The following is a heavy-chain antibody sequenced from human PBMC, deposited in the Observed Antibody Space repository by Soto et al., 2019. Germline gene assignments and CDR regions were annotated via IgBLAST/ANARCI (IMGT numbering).Heavy chain of an antibody. V-gene: IGHV3-53*01. D-gene: IGHD2-15*01. CDR2: VYDLDGT. CDR3: AKRRGAGGHFDY. J-gene: IGHJ4*02. Sequence: GGSLRLSCVASGLTVSGKKYMAWVRQAPGKGPEWVSGVYDLDGTYYADSVRGRFTTSIDSSKNTLSLQMNSLTAEDTAVYFCAKRRGAGGHFDYWGQGALVTVSS. CDR1: GLTVSGKKY.